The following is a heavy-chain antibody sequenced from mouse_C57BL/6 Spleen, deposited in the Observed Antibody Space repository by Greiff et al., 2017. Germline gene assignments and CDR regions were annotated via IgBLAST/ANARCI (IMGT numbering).Heavy chain of an antibody. V-gene: IGHV14-1*01. D-gene: IGHD1-1*01. CDR2: IDPEDGDT. J-gene: IGHJ4*01. CDR1: GFNIKDYY. CDR3: TTWGLLRDYYAMDY. Sequence: VQLKESGAELVRPGASVKLSCTASGFNIKDYYMHWVKQRPEQGLEWIGRIDPEDGDTEYAPKFQGKATMTADTSSNTAYLQLSSLTSEDTAVYYCTTWGLLRDYYAMDYWGQGTSVTVSS.